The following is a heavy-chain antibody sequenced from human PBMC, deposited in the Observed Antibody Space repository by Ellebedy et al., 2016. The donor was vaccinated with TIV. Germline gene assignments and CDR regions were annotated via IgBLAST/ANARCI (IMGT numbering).Heavy chain of an antibody. CDR1: GFAVTSNY. D-gene: IGHD4-17*01. CDR3: AGMTVTTAEGYYFRHRGMDV. CDR2: IYVAGGT. J-gene: IGHJ6*02. V-gene: IGHV3-66*01. Sequence: LSLTXXASGFAVTSNYMNWVRQVPGRGLEWVAVIYVAGGTSYADSVRGRFTVSRDSSRNTLHLQMNSLKVDDTAVYYCAGMTVTTAEGYYFRHRGMDVWGQGTTVTVSS.